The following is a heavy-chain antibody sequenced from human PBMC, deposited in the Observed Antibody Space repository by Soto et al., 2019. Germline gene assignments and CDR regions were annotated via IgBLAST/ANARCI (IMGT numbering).Heavy chain of an antibody. V-gene: IGHV4-31*03. CDR3: ARRSSLKDAFDI. Sequence: QVQLLESGPGLVKPSQTLSPTCTVSGGSISRSAFYWSWIRQRPGKGLEWITYIYDSGSSYYGPSLKSRATISVDTSKNQFSLKLSSVTAADTAMYYCARRSSLKDAFDIWGQGTMVTVSA. J-gene: IGHJ3*02. CDR1: GGSISRSAFY. CDR2: IYDSGSS.